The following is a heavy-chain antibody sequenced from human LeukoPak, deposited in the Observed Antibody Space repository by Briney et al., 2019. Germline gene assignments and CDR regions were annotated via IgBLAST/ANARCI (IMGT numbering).Heavy chain of an antibody. Sequence: SETLSLTCAVYGGSFSGYYWSWIRQPPGKGLEWIGEINHSGSTNYNPSLKSRATISVDTSKNQFSLKLSSVTAADTAVYYCARGHYALYGYWGQGTLVTVSS. CDR3: ARGHYALYGY. J-gene: IGHJ4*02. V-gene: IGHV4-34*01. CDR2: INHSGST. D-gene: IGHD2-2*01. CDR1: GGSFSGYY.